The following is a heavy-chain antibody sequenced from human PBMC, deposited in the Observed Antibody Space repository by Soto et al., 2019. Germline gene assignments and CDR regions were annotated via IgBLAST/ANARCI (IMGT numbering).Heavy chain of an antibody. CDR1: GGTFSSYA. CDR2: IIPIFGTA. CDR3: ASSGYQQLAGDYYYGMYV. D-gene: IGHD6-13*01. V-gene: IGHV1-69*13. Sequence: SVKVSCKASGGTFSSYAISWVRQAPGQGLEWMGGIIPIFGTANYAQKFQGRVTITADESTSTAYMELGSLRSEDTAVYYCASSGYQQLAGDYYYGMYVWGQGTTVTVSS. J-gene: IGHJ6*02.